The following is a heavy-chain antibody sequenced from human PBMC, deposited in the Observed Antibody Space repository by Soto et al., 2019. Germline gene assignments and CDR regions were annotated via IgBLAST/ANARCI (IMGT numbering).Heavy chain of an antibody. CDR2: IGGSGGST. CDR3: AKDQLEYYDFWSGYFDY. CDR1: GFTFSSYA. D-gene: IGHD3-3*01. J-gene: IGHJ4*02. Sequence: GGSLRLSCAASGFTFSSYAMSWVRQAPGKGLEWVSAIGGSGGSTYYADSVKGRFTISRDNSKNTLYLQMNSLRAEDTAVYYCAKDQLEYYDFWSGYFDYWGQGTLVTVSS. V-gene: IGHV3-23*01.